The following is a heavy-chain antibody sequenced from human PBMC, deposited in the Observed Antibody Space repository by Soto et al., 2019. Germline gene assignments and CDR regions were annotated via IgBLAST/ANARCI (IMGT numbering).Heavy chain of an antibody. V-gene: IGHV3-49*04. Sequence: HPGGSLRLSCTASGFTFGYYAMSWVRQSPGKGLEWVGFIRSKAYGGTTEYAASVKGRFTISRDDSKSIAYLQMNSLKTEDTAVYYCTRGRRIAVAGTGGGYYYGMDVWGQGTTVTVSS. D-gene: IGHD6-19*01. CDR2: IRSKAYGGTT. CDR3: TRGRRIAVAGTGGGYYYGMDV. CDR1: GFTFGYYA. J-gene: IGHJ6*02.